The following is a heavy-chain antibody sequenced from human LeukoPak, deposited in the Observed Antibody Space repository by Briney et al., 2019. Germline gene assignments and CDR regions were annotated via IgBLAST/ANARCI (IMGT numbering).Heavy chain of an antibody. D-gene: IGHD5-18*01. J-gene: IGHJ4*02. Sequence: GGPLRPSCAAPGFTFISYGRHWVRQAPAKGLKGGAFISYDGSNKYYADSVKGRFTISRDNSKNTLYLQMNSLRAEDTAVYYCAKEAELGGYSYGYYFDYWGQGTLVTVSS. CDR1: GFTFISYG. CDR3: AKEAELGGYSYGYYFDY. V-gene: IGHV3-30*18. CDR2: ISYDGSNK.